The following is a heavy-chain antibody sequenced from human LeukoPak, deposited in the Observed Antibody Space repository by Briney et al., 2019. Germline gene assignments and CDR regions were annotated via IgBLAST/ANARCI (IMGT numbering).Heavy chain of an antibody. CDR1: GGSISSSTYS. D-gene: IGHD3-10*01. CDR2: IHDSGST. J-gene: IGHJ4*02. Sequence: SETLSLTCAVSGGSISSSTYSWSWIRQPPGKGLEWIGYIHDSGSTYNNPSLKSRLSISIDTSKNQFSLKLNSVTAADTAVYYCAKVAKYYYGSETYFFFDHWGQGTLVTVSS. CDR3: AKVAKYYYGSETYFFFDH. V-gene: IGHV4-30-4*07.